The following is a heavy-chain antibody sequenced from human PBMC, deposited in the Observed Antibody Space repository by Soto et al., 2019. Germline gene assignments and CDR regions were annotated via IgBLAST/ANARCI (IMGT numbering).Heavy chain of an antibody. D-gene: IGHD3-10*01. V-gene: IGHV4-34*01. J-gene: IGHJ3*02. Sequence: SETLSLTCAVYGGSFSGYYWSWIRQPPGKGLEWIGEINHSGSTNYNPSLKSRVTISVDTSKNQFSLKLSSVTAEDTAVYYCARDLSSGSYYFDIWGQGTMVTVSS. CDR1: GGSFSGYY. CDR3: ARDLSSGSYYFDI. CDR2: INHSGST.